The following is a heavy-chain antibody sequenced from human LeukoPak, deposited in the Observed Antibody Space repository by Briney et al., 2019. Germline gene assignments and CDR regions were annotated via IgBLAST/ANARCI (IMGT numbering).Heavy chain of an antibody. CDR3: ARSSGCMSY. Sequence: PSETLSLTCTVSGSISGYYWSWIRQPPGKGLEWIGYIYTSGSTNYNPSLESRVTISVDTSKNRFSLKLTSVTAADTAVYYCARSSGCMSYWGQGTLVTVSS. D-gene: IGHD3-22*01. CDR2: IYTSGST. J-gene: IGHJ4*02. V-gene: IGHV4-4*09. CDR1: GSISGYY.